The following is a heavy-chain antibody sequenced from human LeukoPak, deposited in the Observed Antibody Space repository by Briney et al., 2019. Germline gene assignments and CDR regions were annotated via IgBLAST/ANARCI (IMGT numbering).Heavy chain of an antibody. J-gene: IGHJ4*02. V-gene: IGHV3-23*01. CDR3: AIDPNWGTHS. CDR1: GFTFSTYT. Sequence: GGFLRLSCAASGFTFSTYTMHWVRHPPGKRLEWVSIIGNNGGGIHYADSVKGRFTISRDNFKNALYLQMNSLRVEDTAVYYCAIDPNWGTHSWGQGVLVTVSS. CDR2: IGNNGGGI. D-gene: IGHD7-27*01.